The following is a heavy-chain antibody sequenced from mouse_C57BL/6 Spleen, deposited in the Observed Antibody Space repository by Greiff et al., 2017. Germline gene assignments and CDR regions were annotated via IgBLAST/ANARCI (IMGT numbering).Heavy chain of an antibody. J-gene: IGHJ2*01. CDR1: GYTFTSYW. D-gene: IGHD2-12*01. CDR3: ALRLFDC. V-gene: IGHV1-50*01. Sequence: VQLQQPGAELVKPGASVKLSCKASGYTFTSYWMQWVKQRPGQGLEWIGEIDPSDSYTNYNQKFKGKATLTVDTSSSTAYMQLSSLTSEDSAVYYFALRLFDCWGQGTTLTVSS. CDR2: IDPSDSYT.